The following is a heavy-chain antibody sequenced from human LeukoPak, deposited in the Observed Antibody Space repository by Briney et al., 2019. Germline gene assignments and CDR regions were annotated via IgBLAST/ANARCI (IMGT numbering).Heavy chain of an antibody. CDR3: AASSCDSSGPHGS. Sequence: SETLSLTCTVSGHSISPSSYYSGWLRQPPGKGLDWIGSIYYSGSTYYNPSLKSQFTITMDTSKNQFSLKLSSVTAADTAVYYCAASSCDSSGPHGSWGQGILVTVSS. CDR2: IYYSGST. J-gene: IGHJ1*01. D-gene: IGHD3-22*01. CDR1: GHSISPSSYY. V-gene: IGHV4-39*01.